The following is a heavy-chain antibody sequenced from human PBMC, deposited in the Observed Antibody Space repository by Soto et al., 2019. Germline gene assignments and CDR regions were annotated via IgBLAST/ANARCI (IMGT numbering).Heavy chain of an antibody. V-gene: IGHV1-46*01. D-gene: IGHD1-7*01. Sequence: QVQLVQSGAEVKKPGASVKLSCKASVYTFSISYMHWVRQAPGQGLELMGIINASGGRTTYAQKFQGSVTMTRDTSTSTVDMELSSLRSEDTAVYYCARARGTVNNEEYNFDYWGQVTLVTVSS. CDR3: ARARGTVNNEEYNFDY. CDR1: VYTFSISY. J-gene: IGHJ4*02. CDR2: INASGGRT.